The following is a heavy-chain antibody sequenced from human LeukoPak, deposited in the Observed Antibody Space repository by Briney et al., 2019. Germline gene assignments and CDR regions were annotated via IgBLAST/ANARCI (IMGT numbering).Heavy chain of an antibody. D-gene: IGHD4-23*01. CDR1: GFTFNNAW. CDR2: IKSKSDGGTT. J-gene: IGHJ4*02. Sequence: PGRSLRLSCAASGFTFNNAWMSWVRQAPGKGLEWVGRIKSKSDGGTTDYAAPVKGRFTISRDDSKNTLYLQMNSLKTEDTAVYYCTTPMGDYGGNPPDYWGQGTLVTVSS. V-gene: IGHV3-15*01. CDR3: TTPMGDYGGNPPDY.